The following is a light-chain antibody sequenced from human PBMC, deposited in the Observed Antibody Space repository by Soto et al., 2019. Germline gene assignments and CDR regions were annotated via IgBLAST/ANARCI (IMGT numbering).Light chain of an antibody. CDR3: QQSYSAPPT. Sequence: DLQMTQSPSSLSSSVGDRVTITCRASRTISRFLNWYQQKPGKAPKLLIYEASNLQRGVPSRFTGSGSGTDFILTINSLQPDDFATYYCQQSYSAPPTFGQGTKVDVK. CDR1: RTISRF. V-gene: IGKV1-39*01. J-gene: IGKJ1*01. CDR2: EAS.